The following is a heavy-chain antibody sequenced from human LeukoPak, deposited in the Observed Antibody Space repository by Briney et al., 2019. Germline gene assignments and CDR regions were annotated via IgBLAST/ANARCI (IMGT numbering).Heavy chain of an antibody. CDR1: IDSFSNYH. D-gene: IGHD3-10*01. Sequence: SETLSLTCAVYIDSFSNYHWNWIRQTPAKGMEWIGEVNESGGTNISPSLRSRVILSVDTSKNQFSLKLRSVTAADTAVYYCARGLREFGYYYYHMDVWDIGTTVTVSS. CDR2: VNESGGT. CDR3: ARGLREFGYYYYHMDV. V-gene: IGHV4-34*01. J-gene: IGHJ6*03.